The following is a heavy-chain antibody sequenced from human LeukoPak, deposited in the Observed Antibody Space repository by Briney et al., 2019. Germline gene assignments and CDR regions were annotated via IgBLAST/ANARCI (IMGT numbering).Heavy chain of an antibody. CDR3: ARTYYYGSGSYYPFDF. J-gene: IGHJ4*02. D-gene: IGHD3-10*01. CDR1: GFTFSNYG. Sequence: GGSLRLSCAASGFTFSNYGMHWVRQAPGKGLEWVAGISYDGRNKYYADSVKGRFTISRDNSKNTLYLQMNSLRAEDTAVYYCARTYYYGSGSYYPFDFWGQGALVTVSS. V-gene: IGHV3-30*03. CDR2: ISYDGRNK.